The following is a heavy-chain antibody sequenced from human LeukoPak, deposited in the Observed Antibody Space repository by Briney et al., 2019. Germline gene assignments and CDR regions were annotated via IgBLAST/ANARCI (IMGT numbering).Heavy chain of an antibody. CDR1: GFTFTNHG. D-gene: IGHD6-19*01. CDR3: AKDPGGWSLDS. J-gene: IGHJ4*02. V-gene: IGHV3-33*06. CDR2: IWYDGSKE. Sequence: GGSLRLSCVASGFTFTNHGLHWVRQAPGKGLEWVAVIWYDGSKEYYADSVKGRFTISRDNSKNTIYLQMNSLRVEDTAVYYCAKDPGGWSLDSWGQGTLVTVSS.